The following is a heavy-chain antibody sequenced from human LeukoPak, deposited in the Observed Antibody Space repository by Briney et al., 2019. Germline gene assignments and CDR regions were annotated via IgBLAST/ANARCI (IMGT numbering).Heavy chain of an antibody. CDR2: ISYDGTNK. D-gene: IGHD1-14*01. J-gene: IGHJ5*02. V-gene: IGHV3-30-3*01. CDR1: GLTFSSYA. Sequence: GSLRLSCAASGLTFSSYAMHWVRQAPGKGLEWVSVISYDGTNKYYADSVKGRFTISRDNSKNTLYLQMNSLRAEDTAVYYCARGTLFDPWGQGTLVTVSS. CDR3: ARGTLFDP.